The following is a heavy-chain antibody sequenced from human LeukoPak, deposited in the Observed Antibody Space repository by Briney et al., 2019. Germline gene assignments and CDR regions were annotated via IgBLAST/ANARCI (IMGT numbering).Heavy chain of an antibody. Sequence: ASVKVSCKASGYTFTGYYMHWVRQAPGQGLEWMGWINPNSGGTNYAQKFQGRVTITTDESTSTAYMELSSLRSEDTAVYYCARDLSSSRRGDYWGQGTLVTVSS. D-gene: IGHD6-6*01. CDR2: INPNSGGT. J-gene: IGHJ4*02. CDR3: ARDLSSSRRGDY. V-gene: IGHV1-2*02. CDR1: GYTFTGYY.